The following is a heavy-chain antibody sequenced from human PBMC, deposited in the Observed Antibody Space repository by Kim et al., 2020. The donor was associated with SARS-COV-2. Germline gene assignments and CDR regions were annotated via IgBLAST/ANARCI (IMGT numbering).Heavy chain of an antibody. V-gene: IGHV3-21*06. CDR2: ISGSGTYI. D-gene: IGHD1-26*01. Sequence: GGSLRLSCAASGFTFSSSTMNWVRQAPGKGLEWVSSISGSGTYIDYADSVKGRFTISRDNAKNSLFLQMNSLRVEDRAMYYCSGSPLDYYGMDVWGSGT. CDR1: GFTFSSST. J-gene: IGHJ6*02. CDR3: SGSPLDYYGMDV.